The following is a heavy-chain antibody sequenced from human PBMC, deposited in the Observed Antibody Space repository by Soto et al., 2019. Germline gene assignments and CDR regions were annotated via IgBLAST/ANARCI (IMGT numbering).Heavy chain of an antibody. V-gene: IGHV1-18*01. CDR2: ISTYNGDT. Sequence: QVQLVQSGAEVKKPGASVKVSCKASGYTFTRSGISWVRQAPGQGLEWMGWISTYNGDTNYAPTFNGRVTMTTDTSTSTVHMEVRSLRSDDTAVYYCARAGVAPYYYYGMDVWGQGTPVTVSS. J-gene: IGHJ6*02. CDR3: ARAGVAPYYYYGMDV. CDR1: GYTFTRSG. D-gene: IGHD2-21*01.